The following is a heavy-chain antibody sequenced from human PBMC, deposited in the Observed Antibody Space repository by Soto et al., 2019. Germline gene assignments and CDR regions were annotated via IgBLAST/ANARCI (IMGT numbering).Heavy chain of an antibody. V-gene: IGHV3-15*01. CDR3: TTGIYYDILTGYHNVAY. D-gene: IGHD3-9*01. Sequence: PGGSLRLSCVASGFNLSHPWMTWVRQAAGKGLGWVGRIKSKTDGGTADYAAPVKGRATISRDDSKNTVYLQMNSLKTEDTAVYYCTTGIYYDILTGYHNVAYWGQGALVTVSS. CDR1: GFNLSHPW. CDR2: IKSKTDGGTA. J-gene: IGHJ4*02.